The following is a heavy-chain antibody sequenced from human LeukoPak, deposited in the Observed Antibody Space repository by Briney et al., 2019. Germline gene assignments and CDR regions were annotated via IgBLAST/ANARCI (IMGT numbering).Heavy chain of an antibody. CDR3: ASQRPIYYYYGMDV. D-gene: IGHD3-3*02. Sequence: SETLSLTCTVSGGSISSYYWSWIRQPPGKGLEWIGYIYYSGSTNYNPSLKSRVTISVDTSKNQFSLRLSSVTAADTAVYYCASQRPIYYYYGMDVWGQGTTVTVSS. CDR1: GGSISSYY. V-gene: IGHV4-59*08. CDR2: IYYSGST. J-gene: IGHJ6*02.